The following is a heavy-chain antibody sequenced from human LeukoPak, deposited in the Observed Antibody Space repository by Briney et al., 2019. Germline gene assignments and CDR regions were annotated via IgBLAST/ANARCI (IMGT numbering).Heavy chain of an antibody. D-gene: IGHD3-22*01. Sequence: ESLKISCMRSGYSFTSYWLGWVRQMPGKGLEWMGIIYPGDSDTRYSPSFQGQVTISADKSISTAYLQWSSLKASDTAMYYCARHAHSYYYDSSGSADYWGQGTLVTVSS. CDR1: GYSFTSYW. V-gene: IGHV5-51*01. CDR2: IYPGDSDT. CDR3: ARHAHSYYYDSSGSADY. J-gene: IGHJ4*02.